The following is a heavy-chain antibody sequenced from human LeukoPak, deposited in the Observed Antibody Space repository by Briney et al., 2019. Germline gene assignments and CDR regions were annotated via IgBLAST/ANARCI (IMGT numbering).Heavy chain of an antibody. Sequence: SETLSLTCAVSGGSISSGGYSWSWIRQPPGKGLEWIGYIYHSGSTYYNPSLKSRVTISVDRSKNQFSLKLSSVTAADTAVYYCARHNNYGYYGMDVWGQGTTVTVSS. CDR2: IYHSGST. V-gene: IGHV4-30-2*01. CDR1: GGSISSGGYS. J-gene: IGHJ6*02. CDR3: ARHNNYGYYGMDV. D-gene: IGHD4-11*01.